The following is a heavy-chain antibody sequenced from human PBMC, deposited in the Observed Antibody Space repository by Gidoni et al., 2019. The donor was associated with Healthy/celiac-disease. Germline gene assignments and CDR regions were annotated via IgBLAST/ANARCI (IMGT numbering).Heavy chain of an antibody. CDR1: RFTVSSNY. J-gene: IGHJ4*02. D-gene: IGHD3-3*01. CDR2: IYSGGST. CDR3: ARSYPGFFGVVIG. V-gene: IGHV3-66*02. Sequence: EVQLVESGGGLVQPGGSLRLSCAASRFTVSSNYMSWVRQAPGKGLEWVSVIYSGGSTYYADSVKGRFTISRDNSKNTLYLQMNSLRAEDTAVYYCARSYPGFFGVVIGWGQGTLVTVSS.